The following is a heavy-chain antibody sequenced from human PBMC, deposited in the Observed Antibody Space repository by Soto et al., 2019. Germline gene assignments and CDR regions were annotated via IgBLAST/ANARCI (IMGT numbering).Heavy chain of an antibody. D-gene: IGHD6-13*01. V-gene: IGHV3-53*01. CDR3: ARGPGYSSSWYYFDY. Sequence: GGSLRLSCAASGFTVSSNYMSWVRQAPGKGLEWVSVIYSGGSTYYADSVKGRFTISRDNSKNKLYLQMNSLRAEDTAVYYCARGPGYSSSWYYFDYWGQGTLVTVSS. CDR1: GFTVSSNY. CDR2: IYSGGST. J-gene: IGHJ4*02.